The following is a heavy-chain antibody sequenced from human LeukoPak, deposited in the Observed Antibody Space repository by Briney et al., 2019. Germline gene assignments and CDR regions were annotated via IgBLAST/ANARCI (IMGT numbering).Heavy chain of an antibody. D-gene: IGHD3-10*01. CDR1: GGSFSGYY. V-gene: IGHV4-34*01. J-gene: IGHJ6*04. Sequence: PSETLSLTCAVYGGSFSGYYWSWIRQPPGRGLEWIGEINHSGSTNYNPSLKSRVTISVDTSKNQFSLKLRSVTAADTAVYYCERVRFPGSYYSPLGYYYGMDVWGKGTTVTVSS. CDR2: INHSGST. CDR3: ERVRFPGSYYSPLGYYYGMDV.